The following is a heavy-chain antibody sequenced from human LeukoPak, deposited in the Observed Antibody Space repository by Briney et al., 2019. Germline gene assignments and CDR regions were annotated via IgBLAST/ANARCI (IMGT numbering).Heavy chain of an antibody. J-gene: IGHJ4*02. CDR3: ARDGPPGRPKKNSFDY. Sequence: GRSLRLSCAASGFTFSSYAMHWVRQAPGKGLEWVAVISYDGSNKYYADSVKGRFTISRDNSKNTLYLQMNSLRAEDTAVYYLARDGPPGRPKKNSFDYGAQETLVTVS. D-gene: IGHD1-7*01. CDR2: ISYDGSNK. V-gene: IGHV3-30*04. CDR1: GFTFSSYA.